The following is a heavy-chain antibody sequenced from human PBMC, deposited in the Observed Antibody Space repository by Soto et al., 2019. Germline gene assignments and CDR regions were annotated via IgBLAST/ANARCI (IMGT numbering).Heavy chain of an antibody. V-gene: IGHV3-33*01. CDR1: GFTFSSYG. D-gene: IGHD4-17*01. J-gene: IGHJ4*02. CDR3: ARGDYGDHTDY. Sequence: QVQLVESGGGVVQPGRSLRLSCAASGFTFSSYGMHWVRQAPGKGLEWVAVIWYDGSNKYYADSVKGRFTISRDKSKNTLYLQMNSLRAEDTAVYYCARGDYGDHTDYWGQGTLVTVSS. CDR2: IWYDGSNK.